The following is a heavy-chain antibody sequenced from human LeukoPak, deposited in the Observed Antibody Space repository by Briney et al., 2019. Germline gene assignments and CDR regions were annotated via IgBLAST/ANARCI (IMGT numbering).Heavy chain of an antibody. Sequence: PSETLSLTCTVSGGSISSYYWSWIRQPPGKGLEWIGYIYYSGSTNYNPSLKSRVTISVDTSKNQFSLKLSSVTAADTAVYYCASGLAAAGTSGTFDYWGQGTLVTVSS. D-gene: IGHD6-13*01. CDR3: ASGLAAAGTSGTFDY. V-gene: IGHV4-59*01. J-gene: IGHJ4*02. CDR2: IYYSGST. CDR1: GGSISSYY.